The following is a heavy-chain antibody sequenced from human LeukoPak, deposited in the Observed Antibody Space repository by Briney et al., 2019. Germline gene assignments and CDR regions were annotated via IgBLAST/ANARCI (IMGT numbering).Heavy chain of an antibody. Sequence: PSETLSLTCSVSGGSIRSSSYYWDWIRQPPGKGPEWIGSIYYSGNTYYNPSLKSRVTISVDTSKNQFSLKLSSVTAADTAVYYCARKDYGDFYFDYWGQGTLVTVSS. J-gene: IGHJ4*02. CDR3: ARKDYGDFYFDY. D-gene: IGHD4-17*01. CDR2: IYYSGNT. CDR1: GGSIRSSSYY. V-gene: IGHV4-39*01.